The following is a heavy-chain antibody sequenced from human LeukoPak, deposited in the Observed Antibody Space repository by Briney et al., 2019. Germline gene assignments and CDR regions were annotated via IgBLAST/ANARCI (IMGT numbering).Heavy chain of an antibody. Sequence: PSQTLSLTCTVSGGSISSGDYYWSWIRQPPGKGLEWIGYIYYSGSTYYNPSLKSRVTISVDTSKNQFSLKLSFVTAADTAVYYCASTIAYRTQFDYWGQGTLVTVSS. V-gene: IGHV4-30-4*01. CDR2: IYYSGST. D-gene: IGHD5-24*01. CDR1: GGSISSGDYY. J-gene: IGHJ4*02. CDR3: ASTIAYRTQFDY.